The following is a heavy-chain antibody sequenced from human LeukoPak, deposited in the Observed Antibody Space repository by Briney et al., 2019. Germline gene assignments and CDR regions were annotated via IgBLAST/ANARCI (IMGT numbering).Heavy chain of an antibody. Sequence: SETLSLTCTVAGASIISDFWSWIRQPPGQGLEWIGYIYYSGSTYYNPSLKSRVTISVDTSKNHFSLKLSSVTAADTAVYYCARDSGRESGSYYVRFHPWGQGTLVTVSS. V-gene: IGHV4-59*01. CDR3: ARDSGRESGSYYVRFHP. D-gene: IGHD3-10*01. CDR1: GASIISDF. J-gene: IGHJ5*02. CDR2: IYYSGST.